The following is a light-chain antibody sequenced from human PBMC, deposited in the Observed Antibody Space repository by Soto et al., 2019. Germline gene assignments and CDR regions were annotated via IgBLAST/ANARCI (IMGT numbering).Light chain of an antibody. CDR3: QQYGGSPIT. CDR2: GAS. J-gene: IGKJ5*01. V-gene: IGKV3-20*01. Sequence: IVSTQSPGTLSLSPRERVTLSCRASQSVTTRLAWYQHKPGQAPTLLMSGASNRASGVPVRFSGSGSGTDFTLTITRLEPEDFALYYCQQYGGSPITFGLGTRLEIK. CDR1: QSVTTR.